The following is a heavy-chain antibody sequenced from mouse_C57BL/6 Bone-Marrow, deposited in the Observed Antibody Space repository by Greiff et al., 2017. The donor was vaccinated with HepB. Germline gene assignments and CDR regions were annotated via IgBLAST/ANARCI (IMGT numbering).Heavy chain of an antibody. J-gene: IGHJ4*01. V-gene: IGHV1-50*01. CDR1: GYTFTSYW. CDR2: IDPSDSYT. Sequence: VKLQQPGAELVTPGASVKLSCKASGYTFTSYWMQWVKQRPGQGLEWIGEIDPSDSYTNYNQKFKGKATLTVDTSSSTAYMQLSSLTSEDSAVYYCARMGSNSYAMDYWGQGTSVTVSS. D-gene: IGHD2-5*01. CDR3: ARMGSNSYAMDY.